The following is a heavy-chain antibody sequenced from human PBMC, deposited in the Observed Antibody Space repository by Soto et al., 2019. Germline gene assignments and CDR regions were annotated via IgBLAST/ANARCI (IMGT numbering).Heavy chain of an antibody. Sequence: SETLSLTCTVSGGSISDNFWTWIRQPAGKGLEWIGRIHGSGSTSYNPSLKTRLTMSVDTSNSQISLSLRSVTAADTAVYYCARDPQPSTMNRGVPLAYYPVDLCGQGSLVTVSS. CDR3: ARDPQPSTMNRGVPLAYYPVDL. CDR1: GGSISDNF. J-gene: IGHJ5*01. D-gene: IGHD3-10*01. CDR2: IHGSGST. V-gene: IGHV4-4*07.